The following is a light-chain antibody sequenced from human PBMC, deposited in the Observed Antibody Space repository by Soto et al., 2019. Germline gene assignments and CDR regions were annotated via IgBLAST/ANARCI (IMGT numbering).Light chain of an antibody. CDR1: ESTSHW. CDR2: KAS. V-gene: IGKV1-5*03. CDR3: KQYHSLWT. J-gene: IGKJ1*01. Sequence: DIQMTQSPSTLSASVGDRVTITCRASESTSHWLAWFQQKPGKVPKLLIHKASSLESGVPSRFSGSGSETEFTLTISSLQPDDFATYYCKQYHSLWTFGQGTKVDIK.